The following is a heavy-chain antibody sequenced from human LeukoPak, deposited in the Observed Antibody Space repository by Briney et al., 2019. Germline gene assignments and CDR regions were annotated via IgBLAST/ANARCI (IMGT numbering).Heavy chain of an antibody. CDR3: ARDIPGYCGGDCSNRMGDGAFDI. CDR2: IYYSGNT. V-gene: IGHV4-39*07. CDR1: DGSISSTTYY. Sequence: TSETLSLTCTVSDGSISSTTYYWGWIRQPPGKDLEWIGSIYYSGNTYYNPSLKSRVTISVDTSKNQFSLKLSSVTAADTAVYYCARDIPGYCGGDCSNRMGDGAFDIWGQGTMVTVSS. D-gene: IGHD2-21*01. J-gene: IGHJ3*02.